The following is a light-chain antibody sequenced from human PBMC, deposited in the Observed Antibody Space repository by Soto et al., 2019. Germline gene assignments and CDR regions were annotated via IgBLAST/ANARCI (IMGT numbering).Light chain of an antibody. CDR1: QTVTSGY. CDR2: AAS. CDR3: QQYGNSPYT. J-gene: IGKJ5*01. Sequence: IVLTQSPDTLSLSPGERATLSCRASQTVTSGYLAWYQQKPGQAPRLLISAASSRATGIPDRFSGSASGTDFTLTISRLEPEDFAVYYCQQYGNSPYTFGQGTRLEIK. V-gene: IGKV3-20*01.